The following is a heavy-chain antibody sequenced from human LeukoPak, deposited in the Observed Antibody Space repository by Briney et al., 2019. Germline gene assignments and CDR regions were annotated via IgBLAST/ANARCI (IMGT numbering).Heavy chain of an antibody. CDR3: ARDRKDDSSGYGLFDY. CDR2: INHSGST. CDR1: GGSFSGYY. V-gene: IGHV4-34*01. D-gene: IGHD3-22*01. Sequence: SETLSLTCAVYGGSFSGYYWSWIRQPPGKGLGWIGEINHSGSTNYNPSLKSRVTISVDTSKNQFPLKLSSVTAADTAVYYCARDRKDDSSGYGLFDYWGQGTLVTVSS. J-gene: IGHJ4*02.